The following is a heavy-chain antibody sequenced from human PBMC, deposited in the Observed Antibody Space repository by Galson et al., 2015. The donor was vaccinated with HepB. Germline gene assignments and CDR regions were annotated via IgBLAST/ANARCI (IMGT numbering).Heavy chain of an antibody. Sequence: SLRLSCAASGFTFSSYWMSWVRQAPGKGLEWVANIKQDGSEKYYVDSVKGRFTISRDNAKNSLYLQMNSLRAEDTAVYYCARESHNLEWLLLDAFDIWGQGTMVTVSS. D-gene: IGHD3-3*01. J-gene: IGHJ3*02. CDR3: ARESHNLEWLLLDAFDI. CDR2: IKQDGSEK. V-gene: IGHV3-7*01. CDR1: GFTFSSYW.